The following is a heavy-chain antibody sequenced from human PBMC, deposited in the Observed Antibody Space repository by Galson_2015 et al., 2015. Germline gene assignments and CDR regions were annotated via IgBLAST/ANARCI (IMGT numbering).Heavy chain of an antibody. CDR2: IYPSDSET. V-gene: IGHV5-51*01. D-gene: IGHD1-26*01. Sequence: QSGAEVKKPGESLVISCKASGYSFSIYWIGWVRQEPGEGLELVGIIYPSDSETRYSPSFQGHVTISADTSINTAYLQWNSLQTSDTAMYYCVRRPLYSGSYFGYFDYWGQGTLVTVS. CDR1: GYSFSIYW. J-gene: IGHJ4*02. CDR3: VRRPLYSGSYFGYFDY.